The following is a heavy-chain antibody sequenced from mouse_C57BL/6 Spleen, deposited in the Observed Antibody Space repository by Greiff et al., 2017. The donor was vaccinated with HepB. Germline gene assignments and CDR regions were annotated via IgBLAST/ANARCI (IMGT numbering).Heavy chain of an antibody. CDR3: ARAAWSAWGLARFAY. D-gene: IGHD3-1*01. V-gene: IGHV1-7*01. Sequence: QVQLQQSGAELAKPGASVKLSCKASGYTFTSYWMHWVNQRPGQGLEWIGYINPSSGYTKYNQKFKDKATLTADKSSSTAYMQLSSLTYEDSAVYLCARAAWSAWGLARFAYWGQGTTLTVSS. CDR1: GYTFTSYW. CDR2: INPSSGYT. J-gene: IGHJ2*01.